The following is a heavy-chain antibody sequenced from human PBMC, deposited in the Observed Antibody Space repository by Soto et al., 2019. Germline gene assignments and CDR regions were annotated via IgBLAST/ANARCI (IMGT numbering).Heavy chain of an antibody. CDR1: GGSFSGYY. CDR2: INHSGST. V-gene: IGHV4-34*01. J-gene: IGHJ6*02. Sequence: SETLSLTCAVYGGSFSGYYWSWIRQPPGKGLEWIGEINHSGSTNYNPSLKSRVTISVDTSKNQFSLKLSSVTAADTAVYYCARDGSSPETNHYYYGMDVWGQGTTVTVSS. CDR3: ARDGSSPETNHYYYGMDV. D-gene: IGHD2-2*01.